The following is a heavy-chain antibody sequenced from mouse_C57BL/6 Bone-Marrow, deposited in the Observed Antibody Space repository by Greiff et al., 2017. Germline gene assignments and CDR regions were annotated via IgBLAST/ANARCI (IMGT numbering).Heavy chain of an antibody. CDR1: GYTFTSYW. D-gene: IGHD2-5*01. J-gene: IGHJ3*01. Sequence: QVQLQQPGAELVKPGASVKLSCKASGYTFTSYWMHWVKQRPGQGLEWIGMIHPNSGSTNYNEKFKSKATLTVDKSSSTAYMQLSSLTSEDSAVYYCARSKAYYSNCAWFAYWGQGTRVTVTA. CDR3: ARSKAYYSNCAWFAY. CDR2: IHPNSGST. V-gene: IGHV1-64*01.